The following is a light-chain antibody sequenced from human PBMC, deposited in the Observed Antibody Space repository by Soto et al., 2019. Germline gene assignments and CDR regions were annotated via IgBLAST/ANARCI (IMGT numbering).Light chain of an antibody. CDR2: DVS. CDR1: SSDVGAYNS. Sequence: QSVLTQPASVSGSPGQSITLSCTGTSSDVGAYNSVSWYQQHPGKAPKLIIYDVSTRPSGVSNRLSGSKSGNTASLTISGLQAEDEADYYCSSSTTSTTRVFGTGTKLTVL. CDR3: SSSTTSTTRV. V-gene: IGLV2-14*03. J-gene: IGLJ1*01.